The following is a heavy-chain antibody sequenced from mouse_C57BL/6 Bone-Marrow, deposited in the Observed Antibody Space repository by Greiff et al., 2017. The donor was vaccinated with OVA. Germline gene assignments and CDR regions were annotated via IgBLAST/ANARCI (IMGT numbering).Heavy chain of an antibody. Sequence: VQLQQPGAELVKPGASVKLSCKASGYTFTSYWMHWVKQRPGQGLEWIGMIHPNSGSTNYNEKFKSKATLTVDKSSSTAYMQTSSVTSEYSAVYYCARRYYDYDVGAWFAYWGQGTLVTVSA. CDR3: ARRYYDYDVGAWFAY. V-gene: IGHV1-64*01. D-gene: IGHD2-4*01. CDR1: GYTFTSYW. CDR2: IHPNSGST. J-gene: IGHJ3*01.